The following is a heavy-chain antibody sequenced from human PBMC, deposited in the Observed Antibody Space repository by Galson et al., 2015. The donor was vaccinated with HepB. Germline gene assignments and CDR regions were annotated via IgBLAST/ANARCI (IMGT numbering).Heavy chain of an antibody. CDR1: GFTFSDYY. J-gene: IGHJ5*02. Sequence: SLRLSCAASGFTFSDYYMSWIRQAPGEGLEWVSYISSSSSYTNYADSAKGRFTISRDNAKNSLYLQMNSLRAEDTAVYYCARGAVAAGAGWFDPWGQGTLVTVSS. CDR2: ISSSSSYT. D-gene: IGHD6-19*01. V-gene: IGHV3-11*05. CDR3: ARGAVAAGAGWFDP.